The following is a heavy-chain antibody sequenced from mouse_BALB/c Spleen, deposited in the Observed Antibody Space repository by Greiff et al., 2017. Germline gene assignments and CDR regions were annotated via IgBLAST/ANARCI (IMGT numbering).Heavy chain of an antibody. D-gene: IGHD1-1*01. CDR1: GFTFSSFG. Sequence: EVMLVESGGGLVQPGGSRKPSCAASGFTFSSFGMHWVRQAPEKGLEWVAYISSGSSTIYYADTVKGRFTISRDNPKNTLFLQMTSLRSEDTAMYYCARSDYYGSSYFDYWGQGTTLTVST. CDR2: ISSGSSTI. CDR3: ARSDYYGSSYFDY. V-gene: IGHV5-17*02. J-gene: IGHJ2*01.